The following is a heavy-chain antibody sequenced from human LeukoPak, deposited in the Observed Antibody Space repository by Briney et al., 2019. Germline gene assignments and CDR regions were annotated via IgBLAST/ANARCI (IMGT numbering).Heavy chain of an antibody. V-gene: IGHV1-46*01. Sequence: ASVKVSCKASGYTFTSYYTHWVRQAPGQGLEWMGIINPSGGSTSYAQKFQGRVTMTRDMSTSTVYMELSSLRSEDTAVYYCATQTGSYYAFDIWGQGTMVTVSS. CDR2: INPSGGST. CDR1: GYTFTSYY. D-gene: IGHD1-26*01. J-gene: IGHJ3*02. CDR3: ATQTGSYYAFDI.